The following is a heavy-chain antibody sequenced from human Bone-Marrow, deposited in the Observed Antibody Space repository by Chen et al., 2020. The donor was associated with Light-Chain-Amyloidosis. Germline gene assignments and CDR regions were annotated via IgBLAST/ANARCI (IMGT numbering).Heavy chain of an antibody. V-gene: IGHV4-39*07. CDR2: IFRGDIT. J-gene: IGHJ3*01. D-gene: IGHD2-21*01. Sequence: QLQLQESGPGLVEPSQTLSLTCTVSGASIISSEYYWGWMRQAPGKGLEWIGSIFRGDITYYTSSLKSRVTLSVDTSNNHISLRVGSVTAGDTAIYYCARGPSEVEWGVVKSAFAFDFWGQGTMVTVSS. CDR1: GASIISSEYY. CDR3: ARGPSEVEWGVVKSAFAFDF.